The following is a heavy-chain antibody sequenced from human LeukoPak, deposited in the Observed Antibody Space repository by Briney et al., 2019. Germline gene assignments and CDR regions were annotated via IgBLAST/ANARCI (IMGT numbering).Heavy chain of an antibody. CDR2: SFYSGST. J-gene: IGHJ4*02. CDR1: GGSISSYY. D-gene: IGHD5-18*01. CDR3: ARSYGYGTNFDY. Sequence: KPSETLSLTCTVSGGSISSYYWSWIRQPPGRGLEWIGYSFYSGSTYCNPSLKTRVTISVDTSKNQFSLKLSSVTAADTAVYYCARSYGYGTNFDYWGQGTLVTVSS. V-gene: IGHV4-59*12.